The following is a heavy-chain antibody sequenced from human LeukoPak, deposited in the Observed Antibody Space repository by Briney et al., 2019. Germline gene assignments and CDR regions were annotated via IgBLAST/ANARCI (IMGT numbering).Heavy chain of an antibody. Sequence: GGSLRLSCAASGFTVSSNYMGWVRQAPGKGLEWVSVIYSGGSTYYADSVKGRFTISRDNSKNTLYLQMNSLRAEDTAVYYCARVSPPCYYGMDVWGQGTTVTVSS. CDR2: IYSGGST. J-gene: IGHJ6*02. CDR1: GFTVSSNY. CDR3: ARVSPPCYYGMDV. V-gene: IGHV3-66*01.